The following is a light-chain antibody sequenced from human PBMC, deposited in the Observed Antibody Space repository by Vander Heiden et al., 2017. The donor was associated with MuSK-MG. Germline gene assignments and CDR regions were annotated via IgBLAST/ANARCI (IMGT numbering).Light chain of an antibody. V-gene: IGKV3-11*01. J-gene: IGKJ3*01. CDR3: QQRRNWPPFT. Sequence: EIVLTQSPATLSLSPGERATLSCRASQSVSSYFAWYQQKPGQAPRLLIYDASNRATGIPARFSGSGSGTDFTLTISSQEPEDFAVYYCQQRRNWPPFTFGRGTKVXIK. CDR2: DAS. CDR1: QSVSSY.